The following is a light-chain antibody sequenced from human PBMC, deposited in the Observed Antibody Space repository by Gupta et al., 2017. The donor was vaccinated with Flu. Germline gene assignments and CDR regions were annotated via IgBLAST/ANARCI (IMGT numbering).Light chain of an antibody. J-gene: IGKJ1*01. Sequence: DVQMTKSPSSLSVSVGDRVTITCRASESVGNALNWYHQKPGKSPNLLIYAASSLHSGVPSRFSGSGSGTDFTLTIDSLQPEDFATYYCQQYFTTPTFGQGTKVEIK. V-gene: IGKV1-39*01. CDR1: ESVGNA. CDR2: AAS. CDR3: QQYFTTPT.